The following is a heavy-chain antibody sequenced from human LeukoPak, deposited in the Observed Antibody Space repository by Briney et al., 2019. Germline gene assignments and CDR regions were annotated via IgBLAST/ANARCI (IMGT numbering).Heavy chain of an antibody. V-gene: IGHV1-2*02. CDR2: INPNSGGT. J-gene: IGHJ4*02. CDR1: GYTFTGYY. Sequence: ASVKVSCKASGYTFTGYYMHWVRQAPGQGLEWMGWINPNSGGTNYAQKLQGRVTMTTDTSTSTAYMELRSLRSGDTAVYYCAREMGSLLWFGEPIFDYWGQGTLVTVSS. D-gene: IGHD3-10*01. CDR3: AREMGSLLWFGEPIFDY.